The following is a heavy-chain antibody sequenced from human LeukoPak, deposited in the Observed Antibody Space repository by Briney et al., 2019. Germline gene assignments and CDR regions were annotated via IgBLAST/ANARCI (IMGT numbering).Heavy chain of an antibody. V-gene: IGHV3-30*02. CDR1: GFTFSSYG. D-gene: IGHD5-12*01. Sequence: GGSLRLSCAASGFTFSSYGMHWVRQAPGKGLEWVAFVQYDGSNKYYADSVKGRFTISRDNSKNTQYLQMNSLRAEDTAVYYCAKRLSAFDIWGQGTMVAVSS. J-gene: IGHJ3*02. CDR3: AKRLSAFDI. CDR2: VQYDGSNK.